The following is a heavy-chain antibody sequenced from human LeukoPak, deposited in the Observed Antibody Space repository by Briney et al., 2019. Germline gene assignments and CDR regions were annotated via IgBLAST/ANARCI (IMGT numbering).Heavy chain of an antibody. CDR3: AKDHYYDSSNYYYGRPNLFDY. D-gene: IGHD3-22*01. CDR2: ISGGGGTP. J-gene: IGHJ4*02. V-gene: IGHV3-23*01. Sequence: GGSLRLSCEASGFDFSNFAMSWVRQAPGKGLEWVSTISGGGGTPFYADSVKGRFTITRDNSKNTLYLFMDSLRPGDTAVYYCAKDHYYDSSNYYYGRPNLFDYWGQGTLVTVSS. CDR1: GFDFSNFA.